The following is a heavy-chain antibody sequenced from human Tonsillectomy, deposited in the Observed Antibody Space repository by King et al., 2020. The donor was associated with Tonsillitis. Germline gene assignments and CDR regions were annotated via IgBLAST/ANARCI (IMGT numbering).Heavy chain of an antibody. CDR2: ISSSSSYI. CDR1: GFTFSSYS. CDR3: ARAPREYCSGGSCYFIY. D-gene: IGHD2-15*01. Sequence: VQLVESGGGLVKPGGSLRLSCAASGFTFSSYSMNWVRQAPGKGLEWVSSISSSSSYIYYADSVKGRFTISRDNAKNSLYLQMNSLRAEDTAVYYCARAPREYCSGGSCYFIYWGEGTLGTVSS. J-gene: IGHJ4*03. V-gene: IGHV3-21*01.